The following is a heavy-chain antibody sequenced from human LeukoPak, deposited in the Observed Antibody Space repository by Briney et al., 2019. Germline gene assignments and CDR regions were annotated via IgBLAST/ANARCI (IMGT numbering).Heavy chain of an antibody. CDR2: IYYSGST. CDR1: GGSISSGDYY. V-gene: IGHV4-30-4*01. CDR3: ARRVVIYGFDI. Sequence: SQTLSLTCTVSGGSISSGDYYWSWIRQPPGKGLEWIGYIYYSGSTYYNPSLKSRVTVSVDTSKNQFSLKLSSVTAADTAVYYCARRVVIYGFDIWGQGTMVTVSS. D-gene: IGHD2-21*01. J-gene: IGHJ3*02.